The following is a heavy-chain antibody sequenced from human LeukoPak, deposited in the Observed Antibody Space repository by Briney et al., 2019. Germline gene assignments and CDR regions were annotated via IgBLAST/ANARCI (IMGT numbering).Heavy chain of an antibody. D-gene: IGHD1-26*01. CDR3: AKTLASGSCLDY. J-gene: IGHJ4*02. V-gene: IGHV3-30*18. Sequence: GGSLRLSCAASGFTFSSYGMHWVRQAPGKGLEWVAVISYDGSNKYYADSVKGRFTISRDNSKNTLYLQMNSLRAEDTAVYYCAKTLASGSCLDYWGQGTLVTVSS. CDR2: ISYDGSNK. CDR1: GFTFSSYG.